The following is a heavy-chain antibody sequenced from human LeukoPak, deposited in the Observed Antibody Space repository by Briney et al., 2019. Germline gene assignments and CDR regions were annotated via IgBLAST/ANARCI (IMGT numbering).Heavy chain of an antibody. J-gene: IGHJ4*02. CDR1: GFTFSSYA. D-gene: IGHD2-15*01. CDR2: ISGSGGST. Sequence: GGSLRLFCAASGFTFSSYAMSWVRQAPGKGLEWVSAISGSGGSTYYADSVKGRFTISRDNSKNTLYLQMNSLRAEDTAVYYCAKSGILGTYYFDYWGQGTLVTVSS. V-gene: IGHV3-23*01. CDR3: AKSGILGTYYFDY.